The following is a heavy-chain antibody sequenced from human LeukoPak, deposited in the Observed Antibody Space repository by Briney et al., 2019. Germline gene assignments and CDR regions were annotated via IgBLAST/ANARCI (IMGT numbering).Heavy chain of an antibody. CDR2: IYHSGST. Sequence: SETLSLTCTVSGYSISSGYYWGWIRQPPGKGLEWIGSIYHSGSTYYNPSLKSRVTISVDTSKNQFSLKLSSVTAADTAVYYCARDRRQWLAFDYWGQGTLVTVSS. J-gene: IGHJ4*02. V-gene: IGHV4-38-2*02. CDR3: ARDRRQWLAFDY. D-gene: IGHD6-19*01. CDR1: GYSISSGYY.